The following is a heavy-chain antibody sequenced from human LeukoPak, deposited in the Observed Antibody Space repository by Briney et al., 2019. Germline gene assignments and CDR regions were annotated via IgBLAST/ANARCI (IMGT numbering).Heavy chain of an antibody. D-gene: IGHD3-9*01. V-gene: IGHV1-46*01. J-gene: IGHJ5*02. CDR2: INPSGGST. CDR1: GYTFTSYY. CDR3: AREGNDILTGTQNWFDP. Sequence: GASVKVSCKASGYTFTSYYMHWVRQAPGQGLEWMGIINPSGGSTSYAQKFQGRVTMTRDTSTSTVYMELSSLRSEDTAVYYCAREGNDILTGTQNWFDPWGQGTLVTVSS.